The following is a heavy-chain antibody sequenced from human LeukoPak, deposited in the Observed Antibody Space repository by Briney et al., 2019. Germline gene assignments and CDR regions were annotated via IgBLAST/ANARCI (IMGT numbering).Heavy chain of an antibody. J-gene: IGHJ6*03. Sequence: SVKVSCKASGGTFSSYAISWVRQAPGQGLEWMGGIIPIFGTANYAQKFQGRVTITADESTSTAYMELSSLRSEDTAVYYCAADGDSSSWPSFFPYYYYYYTDVWGKGTTVTVSS. V-gene: IGHV1-69*01. CDR3: AADGDSSSWPSFFPYYYYYYTDV. D-gene: IGHD6-13*01. CDR1: GGTFSSYA. CDR2: IIPIFGTA.